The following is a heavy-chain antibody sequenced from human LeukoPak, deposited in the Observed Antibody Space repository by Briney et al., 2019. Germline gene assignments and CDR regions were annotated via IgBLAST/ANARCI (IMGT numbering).Heavy chain of an antibody. CDR2: IKQDGSEK. D-gene: IGHD2-2*01. CDR3: TAELGCSSTSCCYGY. V-gene: IGHV3-7*03. Sequence: GGSLRLSCAASGFTFDDYGMSWVRQAPGKGLEWVANIKQDGSEKYYVDSVKGRFTISRDNAKNSLYLQMNGLKTEDTAIYYCTAELGCSSTSCCYGYWGQGTLVTVSS. J-gene: IGHJ4*02. CDR1: GFTFDDYG.